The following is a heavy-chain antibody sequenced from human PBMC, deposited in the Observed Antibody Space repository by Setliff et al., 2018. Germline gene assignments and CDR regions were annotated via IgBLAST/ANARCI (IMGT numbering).Heavy chain of an antibody. CDR3: ARSPALLGIVYLDP. D-gene: IGHD2-15*01. J-gene: IGHJ5*02. Sequence: ASVKVSCKTSGYTFNTFGISWVRRAPGQGLDWMGWISPYNGDTKSAQKFQGRVTMTIDTSTSTAYVEVRSLTSDDTAVYYCARSPALLGIVYLDPWGQGTRVTVSS. CDR2: ISPYNGDT. CDR1: GYTFNTFG. V-gene: IGHV1-18*01.